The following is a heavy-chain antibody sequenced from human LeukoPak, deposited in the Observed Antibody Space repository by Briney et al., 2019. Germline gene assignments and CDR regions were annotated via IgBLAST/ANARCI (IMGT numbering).Heavy chain of an antibody. CDR3: AKFPLYYYYYYGMDV. J-gene: IGHJ6*02. V-gene: IGHV3-30-3*02. CDR2: IPYDGSNK. Sequence: GGSLRLSCAASGFAFSSYAMYWVRQAPGKGLEWVAAIPYDGSNKYYADSVKGRFTISRDNSKNTLYLQMNSLRAEDTAVYYCAKFPLYYYYYYGMDVWGQGTTVTVSS. CDR1: GFAFSSYA.